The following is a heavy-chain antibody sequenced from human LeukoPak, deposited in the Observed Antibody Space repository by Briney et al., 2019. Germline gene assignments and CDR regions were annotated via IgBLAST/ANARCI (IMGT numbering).Heavy chain of an antibody. D-gene: IGHD6-13*01. Sequence: GGSLRLSCAASGFTFSDHYMDWVRQAPGKGLEWVGRIKSKTDGGTTDYAAPVKGRFTISRDDSKNTLYLQMNSLKTEDTAVYYCTTENLIAAGYYFDYWGQGTLVTVSS. V-gene: IGHV3-15*01. CDR3: TTENLIAAGYYFDY. J-gene: IGHJ4*02. CDR1: GFTFSDHY. CDR2: IKSKTDGGTT.